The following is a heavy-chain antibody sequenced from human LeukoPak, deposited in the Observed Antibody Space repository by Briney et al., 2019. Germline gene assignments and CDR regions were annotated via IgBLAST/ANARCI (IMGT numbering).Heavy chain of an antibody. CDR3: ARVDTAMRGKYYFDY. Sequence: SETLSLTCTVSGGSISSSSYYWGWIRQPPGKGLEWIGSIYYSGSTYYNPSLKSRVTISVDTSKNQFSLKLSSVTAADTAVYYCARVDTAMRGKYYFDYWGQGTLVTVSS. D-gene: IGHD5-18*01. J-gene: IGHJ4*02. V-gene: IGHV4-39*07. CDR1: GGSISSSSYY. CDR2: IYYSGST.